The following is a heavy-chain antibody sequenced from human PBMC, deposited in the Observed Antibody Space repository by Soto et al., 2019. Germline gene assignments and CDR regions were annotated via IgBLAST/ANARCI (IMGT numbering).Heavy chain of an antibody. CDR3: AKGGYGDYSFDF. D-gene: IGHD4-17*01. CDR2: MSGIGDST. Sequence: EVQLSESGGGLVQPGGSLRLSCAASGFTFTSYALNWVRQAPGKGLEWVSGMSGIGDSTYNADSVKGRFTISGDISKNTLYLQMNNLRAEDTAVYYCAKGGYGDYSFDFWGQGTLVTVSS. V-gene: IGHV3-23*01. CDR1: GFTFTSYA. J-gene: IGHJ4*02.